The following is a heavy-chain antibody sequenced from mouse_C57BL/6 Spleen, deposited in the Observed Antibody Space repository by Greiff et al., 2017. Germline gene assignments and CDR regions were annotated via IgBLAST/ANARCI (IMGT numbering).Heavy chain of an antibody. CDR3: ARSRAGTDY. J-gene: IGHJ2*01. D-gene: IGHD3-3*01. V-gene: IGHV1-64*01. CDR1: GYTFTSYW. Sequence: QVQLQQPGAELVKPGASVKLSCKASGYTFTSYWMHWVKQRPGQGLEWIGMIHPNSGSTNYNEKFKSKVTLTVDKSSSTAYMQLSSLTSEDSAVYYCARSRAGTDYWGQGTTLTVSS. CDR2: IHPNSGST.